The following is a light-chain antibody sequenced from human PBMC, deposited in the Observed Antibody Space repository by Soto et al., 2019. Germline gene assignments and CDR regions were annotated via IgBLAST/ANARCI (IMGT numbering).Light chain of an antibody. CDR2: EVT. V-gene: IGLV2-8*01. CDR3: SVYGDFNNVL. Sequence: QSALTQPPSASGSPGQSVTISCTGTSSDVRNYDFISWYQQYPGKAPKLLIYEVTKRPSGVPDRFSGSQSANVASLTVSGLQAEDEAEYYCSVYGDFNNVLFGGGTKLTVL. CDR1: SSDVRNYDF. J-gene: IGLJ3*02.